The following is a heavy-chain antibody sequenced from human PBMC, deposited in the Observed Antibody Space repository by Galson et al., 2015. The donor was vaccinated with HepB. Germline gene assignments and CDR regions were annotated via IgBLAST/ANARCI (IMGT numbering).Heavy chain of an antibody. CDR3: AQPLSDCGGDCYSAFDY. CDR1: GGTFSSYT. J-gene: IGHJ4*02. Sequence: SVKVSCKASGGTFSSYTISWVRQAPGQGLEWMGGIIPIFGTANYAQKFQGRVTITADESTSTAYMELSSLRSEDTAVYYCAQPLSDCGGDCYSAFDYWGQGTLVTVSS. CDR2: IIPIFGTA. V-gene: IGHV1-69*13. D-gene: IGHD2-21*01.